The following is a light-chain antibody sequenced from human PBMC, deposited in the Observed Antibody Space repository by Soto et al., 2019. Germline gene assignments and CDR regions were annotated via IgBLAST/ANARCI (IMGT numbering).Light chain of an antibody. CDR3: EAWDDSLNGYV. CDR2: SND. Sequence: QSVLTQPPSASGTPGQRVTISCSGSSSNIGSNAVNWYQHLPGTAPKLLIYSNDQRPSGVPDRFSGSKSGTSASLAISGLQSEDEADYYCEAWDDSLNGYVFGTGTKLTVL. V-gene: IGLV1-44*01. J-gene: IGLJ1*01. CDR1: SSNIGSNA.